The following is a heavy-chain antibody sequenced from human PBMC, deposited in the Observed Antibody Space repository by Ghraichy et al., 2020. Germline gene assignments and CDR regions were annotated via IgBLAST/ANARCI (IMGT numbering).Heavy chain of an antibody. Sequence: LSCTVSGGSISSYYWSWIRQPPGKGLEWIGYIYYSGSTNYNPSLKSRVTISVDTSKNQFSLKLSSVTAADTAVYYCARAPRYCSGGSCQRPFDYWGQGTLVTVSS. CDR3: ARAPRYCSGGSCQRPFDY. J-gene: IGHJ4*02. CDR1: GGSISSYY. CDR2: IYYSGST. V-gene: IGHV4-59*01. D-gene: IGHD2-15*01.